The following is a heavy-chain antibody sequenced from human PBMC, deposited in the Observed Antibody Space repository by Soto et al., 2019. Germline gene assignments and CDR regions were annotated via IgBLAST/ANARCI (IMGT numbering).Heavy chain of an antibody. V-gene: IGHV1-45*02. CDR3: ASGRYDASGYFDY. J-gene: IGHJ4*02. CDR1: GNTFTYVY. CDR2: ITPFNGNT. D-gene: IGHD3-22*01. Sequence: SVKVSCKGSGNTFTYVYLHWVRQAPGQALEWMGWITPFNGNTKYAQKFQDRVTFTGDTSSNTAYMELSSLRSDDTAMFYCASGRYDASGYFDYWGQGTLVTVSS.